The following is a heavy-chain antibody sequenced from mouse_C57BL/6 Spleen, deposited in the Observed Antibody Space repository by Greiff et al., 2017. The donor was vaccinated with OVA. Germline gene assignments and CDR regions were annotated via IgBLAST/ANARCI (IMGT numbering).Heavy chain of an antibody. J-gene: IGHJ2*01. Sequence: QVQLKQSGPELVKPGASVKISCKASGYAFSSSWMNWVKQRPGKGLEWIGRIYPGDGDTNYNGKFKGKATLTADKSSSTAYMQRSSLTSEDTAVYFRAKDYGSSYFDDWGKGTTLTVSS. CDR2: IYPGDGDT. CDR1: GYAFSSSW. V-gene: IGHV1-82*01. CDR3: AKDYGSSYFDD. D-gene: IGHD1-1*01.